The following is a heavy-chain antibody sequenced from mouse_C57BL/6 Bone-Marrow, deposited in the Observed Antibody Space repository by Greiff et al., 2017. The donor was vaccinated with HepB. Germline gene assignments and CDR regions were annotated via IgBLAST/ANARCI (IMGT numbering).Heavy chain of an antibody. CDR2: IDPSDSYT. CDR1: GYTFTSYW. D-gene: IGHD1-1*01. Sequence: QVQLQQPGAELVMPGASVKLSCKASGYTFTSYWMHWVKQRPGQGLEWIGEIDPSDSYTNYNQKFKGKSTLTVDKSSSTAYMQLSSLTSEDSAVYYCARGQLLSYFDVWGTGTTVTVSS. CDR3: ARGQLLSYFDV. J-gene: IGHJ1*03. V-gene: IGHV1-69*01.